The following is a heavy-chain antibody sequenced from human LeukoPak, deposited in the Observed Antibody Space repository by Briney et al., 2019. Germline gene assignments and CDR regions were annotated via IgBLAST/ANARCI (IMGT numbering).Heavy chain of an antibody. CDR3: AKSTAAGREAFDI. J-gene: IGHJ3*02. D-gene: IGHD6-13*01. Sequence: GGSLKLSCAASGFTFSNYAMTWVRQAPGKGLEWVSSISGSGGSTYYADSVKGRLTISRDNSKNTLCLQMNSLRAEDTAVYYCAKSTAAGREAFDIWGQGTMVSVSS. V-gene: IGHV3-23*01. CDR2: ISGSGGST. CDR1: GFTFSNYA.